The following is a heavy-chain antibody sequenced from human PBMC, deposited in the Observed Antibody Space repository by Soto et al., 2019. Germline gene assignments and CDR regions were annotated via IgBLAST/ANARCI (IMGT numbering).Heavy chain of an antibody. Sequence: GGSLRLSCAVSGFTFSNYWMTWVRQAPGKGLEWVAYMNQDGSQIYYVDSLRGRFTISRDNAKNSLYLQMNSLRAEDTAVYYCAKDRKVRGVINWFDPWGQGTLVTVSS. CDR1: GFTFSNYW. CDR2: MNQDGSQI. D-gene: IGHD3-10*01. CDR3: AKDRKVRGVINWFDP. V-gene: IGHV3-7*03. J-gene: IGHJ5*02.